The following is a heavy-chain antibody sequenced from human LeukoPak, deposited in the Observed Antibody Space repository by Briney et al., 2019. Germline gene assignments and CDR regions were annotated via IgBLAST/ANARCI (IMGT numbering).Heavy chain of an antibody. V-gene: IGHV3-30*02. CDR3: AKARTTVTTDGNWYFDL. J-gene: IGHJ2*01. D-gene: IGHD4-17*01. Sequence: GGSLRLSCAASGFTFSSYGMHWVRQAPGKGLEWVAFIRYDGSNKYYADSVKGRFTISRDNSKNTLYLQMNSLRAEDTAVYYCAKARTTVTTDGNWYFDLWGRGTLVTVSS. CDR1: GFTFSSYG. CDR2: IRYDGSNK.